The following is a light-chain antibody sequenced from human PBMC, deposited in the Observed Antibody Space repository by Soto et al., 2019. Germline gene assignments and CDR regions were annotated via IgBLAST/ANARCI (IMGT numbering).Light chain of an antibody. CDR2: IGD. CDR3: AAWDDNLNAYV. Sequence: QPVLTQPPSASSTPGQTVTISCSGSTSNIGTFYVYWYQHLPGAAPKLFIYIGDQRASGVSDRFSGSKSGTSASLAISGLRSDDEADYYCAAWDDNLNAYVFGSGTKLTVL. CDR1: TSNIGTFY. J-gene: IGLJ1*01. V-gene: IGLV1-47*02.